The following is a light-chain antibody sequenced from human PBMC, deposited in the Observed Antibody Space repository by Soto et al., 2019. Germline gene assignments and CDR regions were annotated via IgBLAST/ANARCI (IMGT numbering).Light chain of an antibody. CDR2: GAS. CDR3: QPADTWIRLH. J-gene: IGKJ5*01. V-gene: IGKV3-15*01. Sequence: EIVLTQSPATLSVSPGERVPLSCRASQSISSKLGWYPQRPCQAPRLLIYGASTRATGIPARFSGSGSGTEFTLTISSLQSEDFAVYYCQPADTWIRLHVGHGTRLVIK. CDR1: QSISSK.